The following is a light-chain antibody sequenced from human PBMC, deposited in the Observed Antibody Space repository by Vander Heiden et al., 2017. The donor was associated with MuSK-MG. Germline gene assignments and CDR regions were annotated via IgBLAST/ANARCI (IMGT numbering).Light chain of an antibody. J-gene: IGKJ1*01. V-gene: IGKV1-39*01. CDR2: AAS. Sequence: DIQMTQSPSSLSASVGDRVTITCRASQSISSSLNWYQQKPGKAPKLLIYAASSLQSGVPSRFSGSGSGTDFTLTISSLQPEDFATYYCQQSYSTPPWTFGQGTKVXIK. CDR1: QSISSS. CDR3: QQSYSTPPWT.